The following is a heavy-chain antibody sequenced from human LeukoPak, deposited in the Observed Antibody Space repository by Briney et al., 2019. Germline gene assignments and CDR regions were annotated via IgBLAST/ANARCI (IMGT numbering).Heavy chain of an antibody. CDR1: GFTFSSYE. D-gene: IGHD1-26*01. CDR3: ARDPYSGGYGDYYYYYMDV. J-gene: IGHJ6*03. CDR2: ISSSGSTI. V-gene: IGHV3-48*03. Sequence: GGSLRLSCAASGFTFSSYEMNWVRQAPGKGLEWVSYISSSGSTIYYADSVKGRFTISRDNAKNSLYLQINSLRAEDTAVYYCARDPYSGGYGDYYYYYMDVWGKGTTVTISS.